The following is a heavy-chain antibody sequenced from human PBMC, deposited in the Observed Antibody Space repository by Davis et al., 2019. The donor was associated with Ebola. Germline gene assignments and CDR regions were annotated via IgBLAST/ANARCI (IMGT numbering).Heavy chain of an antibody. CDR3: ARIRGEIGNWFDP. CDR1: VITFSSYA. CDR2: ISGSGGST. D-gene: IGHD3-10*01. J-gene: IGHJ5*02. Sequence: PGGSLRLSCTDSVITFSSYAMTWVRQAPGKGLEWVSAISGSGGSTYYADSVKGRFTISRDNSKNSLYLQINSLRAEDTAVYYCARIRGEIGNWFDPWGQGTLVTVSS. V-gene: IGHV3-23*01.